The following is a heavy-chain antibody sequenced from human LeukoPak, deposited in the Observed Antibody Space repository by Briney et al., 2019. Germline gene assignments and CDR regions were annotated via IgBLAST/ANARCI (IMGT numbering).Heavy chain of an antibody. J-gene: IGHJ4*02. CDR1: GFTFSGYA. D-gene: IGHD4-17*01. Sequence: GGSLRLSCAASGFTFSGYAMSWVRRAPGKGLEWVSAISGSGGSTYYADSVKGRFTISRDNSKNTLYLQMNSLRAEDTAVYYCAKDYDGVPFDYWGQGTLVTVSS. V-gene: IGHV3-23*01. CDR3: AKDYDGVPFDY. CDR2: ISGSGGST.